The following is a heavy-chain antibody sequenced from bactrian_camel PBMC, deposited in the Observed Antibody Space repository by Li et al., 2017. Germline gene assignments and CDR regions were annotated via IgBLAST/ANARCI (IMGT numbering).Heavy chain of an antibody. D-gene: IGHD4*01. J-gene: IGHJ4*01. CDR2: ITSSGGNT. CDR1: GFTISTYC. CDR3: ANRCIQTVYDPAY. Sequence: DVQLVECGGGLVQPGGSLSLSCAASGFTISTYCMSWVRQALGKGLEWVSAITSSGGNTWYSDSVKGRFTISRDDAKNTLYLQLHGLKTEDTAMYYCANRCIQTVYDPAYWGQGTQVTVS. V-gene: IGHV3S40*01.